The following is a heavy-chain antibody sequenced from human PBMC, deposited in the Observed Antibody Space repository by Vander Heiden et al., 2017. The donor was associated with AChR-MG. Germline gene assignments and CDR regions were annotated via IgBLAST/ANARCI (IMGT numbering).Heavy chain of an antibody. J-gene: IGHJ1*01. Sequence: QVQLVASGGGVVQPGRSLRLSCAASGFTSSSYGMHWVRHAPGKGLEWVAVIWYDGSNKYYAGSVEGRFTISRDNSKNTLYLQMNSLRAEDTAVYYCANTKYSSGWYFQHWGQGTLVTVSS. CDR2: IWYDGSNK. D-gene: IGHD6-19*01. V-gene: IGHV3-33*06. CDR3: ANTKYSSGWYFQH. CDR1: GFTSSSYG.